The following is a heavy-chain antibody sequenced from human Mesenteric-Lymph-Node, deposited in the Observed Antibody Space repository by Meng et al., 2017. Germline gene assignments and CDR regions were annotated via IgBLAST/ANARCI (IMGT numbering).Heavy chain of an antibody. Sequence: GESLKISCAASGFTVSSNYMSWVRQAPGKGLEWVSVIYSGGSTYYADSVKGRFTISRHNSKNTLYLQMNSLRAEDTAVYYCTTGDRGNYYYYGMDVWGQGTTVTVSS. CDR2: IYSGGST. D-gene: IGHD3-16*01. CDR3: TTGDRGNYYYYGMDV. CDR1: GFTVSSNY. J-gene: IGHJ6*02. V-gene: IGHV3-53*04.